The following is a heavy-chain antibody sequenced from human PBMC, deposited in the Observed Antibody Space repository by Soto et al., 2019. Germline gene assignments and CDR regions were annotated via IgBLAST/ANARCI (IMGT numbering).Heavy chain of an antibody. V-gene: IGHV1-18*01. CDR2: ISAYNGNT. Sequence: QGQLVQSGAEVKKPGASVKVSCKASGYTFTSFGISWVRQAPGQGLEWMGWISAYNGNTNYAQKVQGRVTLTTDTSGSTAYLELRSVRTDDTAVYYCALDSGNLGNWAYFFDYWGQGTLVTVSS. J-gene: IGHJ4*02. CDR1: GYTFTSFG. CDR3: ALDSGNLGNWAYFFDY. D-gene: IGHD7-27*01.